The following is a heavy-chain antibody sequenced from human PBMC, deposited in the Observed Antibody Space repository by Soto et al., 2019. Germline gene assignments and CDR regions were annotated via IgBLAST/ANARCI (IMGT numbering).Heavy chain of an antibody. Sequence: EVQLLESGGGLVQPGGSLRLSCAASGFTFSSYAISWVRQAPGKGLEWVSAISGSGGSTYYADSVKGRFTISRDNSKNTLYLQMNSLRAEDTAVYYCAKSLYGSGSYCPNYWGQGTLVTVSS. V-gene: IGHV3-23*01. CDR1: GFTFSSYA. D-gene: IGHD3-10*01. CDR3: AKSLYGSGSYCPNY. J-gene: IGHJ4*02. CDR2: ISGSGGST.